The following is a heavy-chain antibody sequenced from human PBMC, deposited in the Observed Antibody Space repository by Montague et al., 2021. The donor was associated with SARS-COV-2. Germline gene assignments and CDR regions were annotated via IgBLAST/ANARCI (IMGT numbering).Heavy chain of an antibody. J-gene: IGHJ4*02. Sequence: SETLSLTCSVSEGSISTSYHYWGWIRQPPGKGLEWIGAIYYTGNTYYEPSLKSRVSISIDTAKNQFSLSLSSVTAADTGVYFCARHPLPLRRIDYWGQGALVSVSS. CDR1: EGSISTSYHY. CDR3: ARHPLPLRRIDY. D-gene: IGHD3-16*02. CDR2: IYYTGNT. V-gene: IGHV4-39*01.